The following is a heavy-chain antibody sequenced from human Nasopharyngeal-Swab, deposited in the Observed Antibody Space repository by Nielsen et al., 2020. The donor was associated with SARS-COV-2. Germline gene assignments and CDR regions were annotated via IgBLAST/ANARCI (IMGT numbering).Heavy chain of an antibody. CDR2: IIPILGKA. CDR1: GGTFSSYA. V-gene: IGHV1-69*04. J-gene: IGHJ6*03. D-gene: IGHD5-12*01. Sequence: SVKVSCKASGGTFSSYAISWVRQAPGQGLEWIGRIIPILGKANNARKFQGRATITADKSTSTVYMELSSLRSEDTAVYYCARAGRGYSNGEIDGFHYMDVWGRGTAVAVSS. CDR3: ARAGRGYSNGEIDGFHYMDV.